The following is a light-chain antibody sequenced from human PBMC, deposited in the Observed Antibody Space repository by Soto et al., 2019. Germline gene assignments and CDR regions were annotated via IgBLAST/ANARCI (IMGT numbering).Light chain of an antibody. Sequence: EIVMTQPPATLSVSPLERATLSCSASRNVGSKLAWYMQKPGQSPRLLISGASTRAADFPARFSGSGSGTEFILTISSLQSEDFAFYYCQQYDDWPWTFGQGTKVDI. V-gene: IGKV3-15*01. J-gene: IGKJ1*01. CDR1: RNVGSK. CDR3: QQYDDWPWT. CDR2: GAS.